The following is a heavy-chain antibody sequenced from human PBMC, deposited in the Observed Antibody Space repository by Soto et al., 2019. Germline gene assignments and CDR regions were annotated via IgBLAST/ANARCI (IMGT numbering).Heavy chain of an antibody. D-gene: IGHD4-17*01. J-gene: IGHJ6*03. Sequence: QVQLVESGGGLVKPGGSLRLSCAASGFTFSDYYMSWIRQAPGKGLEWVSYISSSGSTIYYADSVKGRFTISRDNAKNSLYLQMNSLRAEDPAVYYCARDCPACGDYAVWYYYYMDVWGKGTTVTVSS. V-gene: IGHV3-11*01. CDR1: GFTFSDYY. CDR2: ISSSGSTI. CDR3: ARDCPACGDYAVWYYYYMDV.